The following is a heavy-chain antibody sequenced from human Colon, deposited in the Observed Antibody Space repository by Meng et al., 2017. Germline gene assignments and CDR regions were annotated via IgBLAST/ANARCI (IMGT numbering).Heavy chain of an antibody. CDR3: VRDGSSSSGGTL. D-gene: IGHD2-2*01. Sequence: LRLSCTVSGGSISGYYWSWIRQPAGKGLEWIGRIYASVSTNYNPSLKTRITMSVDTSKSQFSLKLSSITAADTAVYYCVRDGSSSSGGTLWGRGTQVTVSS. CDR1: GGSISGYY. V-gene: IGHV4-4*07. CDR2: IYASVST. J-gene: IGHJ2*01.